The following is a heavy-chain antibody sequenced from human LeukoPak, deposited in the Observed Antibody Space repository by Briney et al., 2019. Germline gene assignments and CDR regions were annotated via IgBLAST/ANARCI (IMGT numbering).Heavy chain of an antibody. CDR1: GYSISSGYY. V-gene: IGHV4-38-2*02. CDR3: ARLVRGIYDYFDY. CDR2: IYHSGST. Sequence: SETLPLTCTVSGYSISSGYYWGWIRQPPGKGLEWIGSIYHSGSTYYNPSLNSRVTISVDTSKKQFSLKLSSVTAADTAVYYCARLVRGIYDYFDYWGQGTLVTVSS. D-gene: IGHD3-10*01. J-gene: IGHJ4*02.